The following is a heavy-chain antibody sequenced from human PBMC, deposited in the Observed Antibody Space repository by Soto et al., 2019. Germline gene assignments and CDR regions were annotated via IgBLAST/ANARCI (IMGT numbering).Heavy chain of an antibody. J-gene: IGHJ5*02. Sequence: EVQLVESGGGLVQPGGSLRLSCAASGFTFSSYWMSWVRQAPGKGLEWVANIKQDGSEKYYVDSVKGRFTISRDNAKNSLYLQMNRLRAEDTAVYYCARSAIAAAAPENWFDPWGQGTLVTVSS. CDR3: ARSAIAAAAPENWFDP. CDR2: IKQDGSEK. V-gene: IGHV3-7*01. D-gene: IGHD6-13*01. CDR1: GFTFSSYW.